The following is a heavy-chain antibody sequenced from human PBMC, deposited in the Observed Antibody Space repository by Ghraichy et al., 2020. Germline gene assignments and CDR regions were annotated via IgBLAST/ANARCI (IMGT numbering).Heavy chain of an antibody. CDR2: ISLTGPT. Sequence: SETLSLTCSVSGDSVSSSPYYWGWVRQPPGLGLEWITSISLTGPTYYNPSLKGRVTMSVDPSTNQFSLRLTSVTAADAAVYYCSKCRPPLSESYPDAFDIWGQEAMITVSS. CDR3: SKCRPPLSESYPDAFDI. CDR1: GDSVSSSPYY. J-gene: IGHJ3*02. V-gene: IGHV4-39*07. D-gene: IGHD1-26*01.